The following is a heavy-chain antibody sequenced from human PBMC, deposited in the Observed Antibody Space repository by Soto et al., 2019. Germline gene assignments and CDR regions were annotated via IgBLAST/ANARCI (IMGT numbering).Heavy chain of an antibody. CDR1: GFTVSSNY. J-gene: IGHJ4*02. CDR2: IYSGGST. D-gene: IGHD4-17*01. V-gene: IGHV3-66*01. Sequence: GSLRLSCAASGFTVSSNYMSWVRQAPGKGLEWVSVIYSGGSTYYADSVKGRFTISGDNSKNTLYLQMNSLRAEDTAVYYCARVLTTVSFDYWGQGTLVTVSS. CDR3: ARVLTTVSFDY.